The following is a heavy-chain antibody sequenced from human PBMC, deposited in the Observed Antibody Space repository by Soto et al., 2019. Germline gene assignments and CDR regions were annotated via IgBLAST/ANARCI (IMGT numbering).Heavy chain of an antibody. Sequence: PGGSLRLSCAASGFTVSSNYMSWVRQAPGKGLEWVSVIYSGGSTYYADSVKGRFTISRDNSKNTLYLQMNSLRAEDTAVYYCARELIAVAATTSYYGMDVWGQGTTVTVSS. J-gene: IGHJ6*02. CDR2: IYSGGST. D-gene: IGHD6-19*01. CDR1: GFTVSSNY. V-gene: IGHV3-66*01. CDR3: ARELIAVAATTSYYGMDV.